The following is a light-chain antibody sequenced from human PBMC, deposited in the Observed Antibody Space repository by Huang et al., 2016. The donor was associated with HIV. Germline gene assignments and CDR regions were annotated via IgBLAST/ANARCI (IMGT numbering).Light chain of an antibody. J-gene: IGKJ3*01. Sequence: EIVMTQSPATLSVSPGERATLSCRASQIVSSNLAWYQQKPGQAPRLLIYGVFTRATGIPARFSGSGSGTEFTLTISSLQSEDFAVYYCQQYNDWPRTFGPGTKVDIK. CDR1: QIVSSN. CDR3: QQYNDWPRT. CDR2: GVF. V-gene: IGKV3-15*01.